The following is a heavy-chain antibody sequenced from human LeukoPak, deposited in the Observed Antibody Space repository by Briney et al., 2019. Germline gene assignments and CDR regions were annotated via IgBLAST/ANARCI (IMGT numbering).Heavy chain of an antibody. Sequence: GGSLRLSCAASRFSFSIYPMHWVRQAPGKGLEWMAVISYDGRNKYYADSVKGRFTISRDNSKNTLYLQMNSLRPGDTAVYYCARGHTVIPDYWGQGTLVTVSS. CDR1: RFSFSIYP. CDR2: ISYDGRNK. D-gene: IGHD4-17*01. V-gene: IGHV3-30*04. CDR3: ARGHTVIPDY. J-gene: IGHJ4*02.